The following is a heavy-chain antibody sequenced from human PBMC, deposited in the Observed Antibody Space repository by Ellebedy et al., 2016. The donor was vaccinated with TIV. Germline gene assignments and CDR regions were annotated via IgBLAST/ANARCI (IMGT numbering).Heavy chain of an antibody. D-gene: IGHD2-15*01. CDR2: IYYSGST. V-gene: IGHV4-59*01. Sequence: SETLSLTCTVSGGSISSYYWSWIRQPPGKGLEWIGYIYYSGSTNYNPSLKSRVTISVDTSKNQFSLKLSSVTAADTAVYYCARDLLVDCSGGSCYPDYGMDVWGQGTTVTVSS. CDR1: GGSISSYY. J-gene: IGHJ6*02. CDR3: ARDLLVDCSGGSCYPDYGMDV.